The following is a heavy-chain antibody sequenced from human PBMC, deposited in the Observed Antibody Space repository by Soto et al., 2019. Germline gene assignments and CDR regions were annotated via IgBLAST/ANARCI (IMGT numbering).Heavy chain of an antibody. J-gene: IGHJ4*02. CDR3: AHRQLYNRGWNEGTFDY. Sequence: QITLKESGPTLVKPTQTLTLTCTFSGFSLTTRPVGVGWIRQPPGQALEWVALIYSDDDKRYNPSLKNMVTITKESSKNQVVLTMTNMDPVDTATYYCAHRQLYNRGWNEGTFDYWGQGALVTVCS. V-gene: IGHV2-5*02. CDR1: GFSLTTRPVG. D-gene: IGHD6-19*01. CDR2: IYSDDDK.